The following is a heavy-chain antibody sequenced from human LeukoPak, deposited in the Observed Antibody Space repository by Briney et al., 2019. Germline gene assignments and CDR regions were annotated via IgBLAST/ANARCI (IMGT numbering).Heavy chain of an antibody. Sequence: ASVKVSCKASGYTFTSYDINWVRQATGQGLEWMGWINTNTGNPTYAQGFTGRFVFSLDTSVSTAYLQISSLKAEDTAVYYCARAGTDYGDYVGYFDYWGQGTLVTVSS. CDR1: GYTFTSYD. D-gene: IGHD4-17*01. V-gene: IGHV7-4-1*02. CDR2: INTNTGNP. CDR3: ARAGTDYGDYVGYFDY. J-gene: IGHJ4*02.